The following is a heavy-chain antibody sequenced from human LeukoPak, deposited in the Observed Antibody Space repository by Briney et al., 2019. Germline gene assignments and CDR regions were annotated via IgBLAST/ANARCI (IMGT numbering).Heavy chain of an antibody. D-gene: IGHD6-6*01. Sequence: SETLSLTCTVSGGSISSYYWSWIRQPPGKGLEWVGYIYYSGSTNYNPSLKSRVTISVDTSKNLFSLKLSSVTAADTAVYYCARDLGSSSHQGGWFDPWGQGTLVTVSS. J-gene: IGHJ5*02. CDR3: ARDLGSSSHQGGWFDP. V-gene: IGHV4-59*01. CDR1: GGSISSYY. CDR2: IYYSGST.